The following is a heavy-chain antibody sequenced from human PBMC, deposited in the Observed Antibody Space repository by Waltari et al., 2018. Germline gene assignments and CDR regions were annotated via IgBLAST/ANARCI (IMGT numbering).Heavy chain of an antibody. J-gene: IGHJ6*02. V-gene: IGHV3-74*01. CDR3: AREENYDYAMDV. Sequence: EVQLVESGGGSVQPGGPLRLSCAASGFLFSTYWMHWVRQGPGEGLVCVSRINGDGSSTTHADSVQGRFTTTRDNAKNTLYLEMNSLRTEDTGVYYCAREENYDYAMDVWGQGTTVTVSS. CDR1: GFLFSTYW. CDR2: INGDGSST.